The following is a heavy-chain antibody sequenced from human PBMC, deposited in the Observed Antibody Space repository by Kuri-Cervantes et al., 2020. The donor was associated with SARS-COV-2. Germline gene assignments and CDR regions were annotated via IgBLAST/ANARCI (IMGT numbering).Heavy chain of an antibody. CDR3: ARVSWMQLWHRYFDN. CDR1: GGSFSGYK. D-gene: IGHD5-18*01. V-gene: IGHV4-34*01. J-gene: IGHJ4*02. CDR2: INHSGST. Sequence: SQTLSLTCAVYGGSFSGYKWNWIRQSPRKGLEWIGEINHSGSTNYNPSLKSRISTSVDKSKNQFSLKLSSVTAADTAVYYCARVSWMQLWHRYFDNWGQGTLVTVSS.